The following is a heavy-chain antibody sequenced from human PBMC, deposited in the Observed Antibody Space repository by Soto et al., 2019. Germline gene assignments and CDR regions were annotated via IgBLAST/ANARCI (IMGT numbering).Heavy chain of an antibody. CDR3: ASAIAVAGTGYFDY. Sequence: SETLSLTCAVYGGSFSGYYWSWIRQPPGKGLEWIGEINHSGSTNYNPSLKSRVTISVDTSKNQFSLKLSSVTAADTAVYYCASAIAVAGTGYFDYWGQGTLVTVS. J-gene: IGHJ4*02. V-gene: IGHV4-34*01. CDR2: INHSGST. CDR1: GGSFSGYY. D-gene: IGHD6-19*01.